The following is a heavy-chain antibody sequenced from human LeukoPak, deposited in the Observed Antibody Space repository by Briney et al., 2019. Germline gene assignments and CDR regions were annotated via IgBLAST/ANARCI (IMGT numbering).Heavy chain of an antibody. Sequence: GGSLRLSCAASGFTFSSYAMSWVRQAPGKGLEWVSAISGSGGSTYYADSVKGRFTISRDNSKNTLYLQMNSLRAEDTAVYYCAKVHYYDSSGYYPHDAFDIRGQGTMVTVSS. CDR2: ISGSGGST. CDR3: AKVHYYDSSGYYPHDAFDI. J-gene: IGHJ3*02. CDR1: GFTFSSYA. D-gene: IGHD3-22*01. V-gene: IGHV3-23*01.